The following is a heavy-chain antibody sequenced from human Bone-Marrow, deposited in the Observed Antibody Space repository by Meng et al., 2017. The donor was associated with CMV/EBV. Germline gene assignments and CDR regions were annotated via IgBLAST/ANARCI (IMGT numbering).Heavy chain of an antibody. J-gene: IGHJ4*02. D-gene: IGHD3-22*01. CDR2: INHSGST. Sequence: GSLRLSCAVYGGSFSGYYWSWIRQPPGKGLEWIGEINHSGSTYYNPSLKSRVTISVDTSKNQFSLKLSSVTAADTAVYYCARANPSNYYDNNLDFDYWGQGTLVTVSS. V-gene: IGHV4-34*01. CDR3: ARANPSNYYDNNLDFDY. CDR1: GGSFSGYY.